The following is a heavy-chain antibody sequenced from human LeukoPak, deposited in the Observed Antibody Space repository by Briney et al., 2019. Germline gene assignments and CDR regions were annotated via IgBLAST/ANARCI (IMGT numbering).Heavy chain of an antibody. CDR1: GVSISSYY. V-gene: IGHV4-59*08. J-gene: IGHJ3*02. CDR2: IYYSGST. D-gene: IGHD6-13*01. CDR3: ARHWFSSSPWGHSYAFDI. Sequence: PSETLSLTCTVSGVSISSYYWSWIRQPPGKGLEWIGYIYYSGSTNYNPSLKSRVTISVDTSKNQFSLKLSSVTAADTAVYYCARHWFSSSPWGHSYAFDIWGQGTMVTVSS.